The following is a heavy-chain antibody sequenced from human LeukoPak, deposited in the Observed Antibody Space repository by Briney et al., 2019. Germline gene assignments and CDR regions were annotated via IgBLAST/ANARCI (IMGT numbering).Heavy chain of an antibody. CDR2: ISGSGGST. D-gene: IGHD4-17*01. J-gene: IGHJ4*02. V-gene: IGHV3-23*01. CDR3: AKGDYGDYITLFDY. CDR1: GFTFSSYA. Sequence: GGSLRLSCAASGFTFSSYAMSWVRQAPGKGLEWVAAISGSGGSTYYADSVKGRFTISRDNSKNTLYLQMNSLRAEDTAVYYCAKGDYGDYITLFDYWGQGTLVTVSS.